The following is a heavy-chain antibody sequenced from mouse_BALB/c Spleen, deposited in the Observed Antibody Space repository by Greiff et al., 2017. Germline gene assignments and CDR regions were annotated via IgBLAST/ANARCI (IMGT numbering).Heavy chain of an antibody. V-gene: IGHV1S56*01. CDR3: ARGGYAMDY. CDR2: IYPGDGST. CDR1: GYTFTSYD. J-gene: IGHJ4*01. Sequence: VQLQQSGPGLVKPGALVKISCKASGYTFTSYDINWVKQRPGQGLEWIGWIYPGDGSTKYNEKFKGKATLTADKSSSTAYMQLSSLTSENSAVYFCARGGYAMDYWGQGTAVTVSS.